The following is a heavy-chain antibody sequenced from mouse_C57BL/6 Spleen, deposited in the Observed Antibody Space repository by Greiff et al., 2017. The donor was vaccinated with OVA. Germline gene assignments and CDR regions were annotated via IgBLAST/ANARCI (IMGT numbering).Heavy chain of an antibody. CDR2: IDPSDSET. Sequence: QVQLQQSGAELVRPGSSVKLSCKASGYTFTSYWMHWVKQRPIQGLEWVGNIDPSDSETHYNQKFKDKATLTVDKSSSTAYMQLSSLTSEDSAVYYCARLSYGSSYVFAYWGQGTLVTVSA. CDR3: ARLSYGSSYVFAY. J-gene: IGHJ3*01. CDR1: GYTFTSYW. V-gene: IGHV1-52*01. D-gene: IGHD1-1*01.